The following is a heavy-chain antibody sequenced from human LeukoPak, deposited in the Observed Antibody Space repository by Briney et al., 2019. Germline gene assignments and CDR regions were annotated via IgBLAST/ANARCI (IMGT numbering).Heavy chain of an antibody. V-gene: IGHV4-38-2*02. CDR2: IYHSGST. J-gene: IGHJ3*02. D-gene: IGHD3-22*01. CDR3: ATHSSGYDSGNDAFDI. Sequence: SETLSLTCTVSGYSISSGYYWGWIRQPPGKGLEWIGSIYHSGSTYYNPSLKSRVTISVDTSKNRFSLKLSSVTAADTAVYYCATHSSGYDSGNDAFDIWGQGTMVTVSS. CDR1: GYSISSGYY.